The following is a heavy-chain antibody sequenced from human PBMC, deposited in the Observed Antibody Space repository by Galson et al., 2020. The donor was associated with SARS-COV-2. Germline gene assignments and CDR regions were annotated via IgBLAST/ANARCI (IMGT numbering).Heavy chain of an antibody. D-gene: IGHD3-9*01. Sequence: GESLKISCAASGFTFSSHAMMWVRQAPGKGLEWVSSITGAGTSIYYADSVKGRLTISRDNSRTTLYLQLNSLRAEDTAVYYCAKGPERSSTGTYRDWFSDYWGQGTLVTVSS. V-gene: IGHV3-23*01. CDR3: AKGPERSSTGTYRDWFSDY. J-gene: IGHJ4*02. CDR1: GFTFSSHA. CDR2: ITGAGTSI.